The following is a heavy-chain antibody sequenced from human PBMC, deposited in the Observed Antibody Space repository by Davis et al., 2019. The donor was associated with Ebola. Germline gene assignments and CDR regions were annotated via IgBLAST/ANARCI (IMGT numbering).Heavy chain of an antibody. Sequence: ESLKISCAASGFTVSSNYMSWVRQAPGKGLEWIGEINHSGSTNYNPSLKSRVTISVDTSKNQFSLKLSSVTAADTAVYYCARCRVVVNYYYYGMDVWGQGTTVTVSS. CDR1: GFTVSSNY. V-gene: IGHV4-34*01. CDR2: INHSGST. CDR3: ARCRVVVNYYYYGMDV. J-gene: IGHJ6*02. D-gene: IGHD3-22*01.